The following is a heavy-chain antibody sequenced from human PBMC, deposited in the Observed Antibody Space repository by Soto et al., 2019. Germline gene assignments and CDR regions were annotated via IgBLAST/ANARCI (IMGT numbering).Heavy chain of an antibody. CDR1: GFSLSNARMG. Sequence: QVTLKESGPVLVKPTETLTLTCTVSGFSLSNARMGVSWIGQPPGKALEWLAHIFSNDEKSYSTSLKSRLTISKDTSKSQVVLTMTNMDLVDTATYFCARIGRRNSDAFDIWGQGTMVTVSS. CDR2: IFSNDEK. CDR3: ARIGRRNSDAFDI. V-gene: IGHV2-26*01. D-gene: IGHD6-25*01. J-gene: IGHJ3*02.